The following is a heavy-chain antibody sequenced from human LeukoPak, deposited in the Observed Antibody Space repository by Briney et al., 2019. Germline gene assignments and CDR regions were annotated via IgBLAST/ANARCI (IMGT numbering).Heavy chain of an antibody. D-gene: IGHD3-22*01. Sequence: GGSLRLSCAASGFTFSSHWMHWVRQAPGKGLVWVSRINSDGSSISYADSVKGRFTISRDKSKNTLYLQMNSLKVEDTAVYYCARLPTFYFNSSHYHYDYWGRGTQVTVSS. CDR3: ARLPTFYFNSSHYHYDY. CDR2: INSDGSSI. J-gene: IGHJ4*02. V-gene: IGHV3-74*01. CDR1: GFTFSSHW.